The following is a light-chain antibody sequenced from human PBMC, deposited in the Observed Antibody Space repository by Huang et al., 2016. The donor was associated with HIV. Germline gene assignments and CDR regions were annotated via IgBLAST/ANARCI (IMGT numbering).Light chain of an antibody. CDR2: AAS. V-gene: IGKV1-16*01. Sequence: DIQMTQSPSSLSTSVGARVTITCGASQDINNRLAWYRQKPGKAPESLIYAASNLQSGVPSRFSGSGSGTYFTLTISSLQPEDFATYYCQQFDTFPYTFGRGTRLDI. CDR3: QQFDTFPYT. J-gene: IGKJ2*01. CDR1: QDINNR.